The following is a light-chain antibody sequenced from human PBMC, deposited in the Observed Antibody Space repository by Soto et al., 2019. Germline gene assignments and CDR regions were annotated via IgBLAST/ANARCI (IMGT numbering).Light chain of an antibody. J-gene: IGKJ1*01. CDR2: WAS. CDR3: QQYYSTPWT. Sequence: DIVMTQSPDSLAVSLGERAAINCKSSQSVLYSSNNKNYLAWYQQKPGQPPKLLIYWASTRDSGVPDRFSGRGSVTDVTLTISSLQAEDVAVYYCQQYYSTPWTFGQGTKVEIK. V-gene: IGKV4-1*01. CDR1: QSVLYSSNNKNY.